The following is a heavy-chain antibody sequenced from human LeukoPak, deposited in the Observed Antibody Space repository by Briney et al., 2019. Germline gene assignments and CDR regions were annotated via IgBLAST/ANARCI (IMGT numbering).Heavy chain of an antibody. V-gene: IGHV1-69*02. CDR3: ARVGYDSSGYSNRNNWFDP. J-gene: IGHJ5*02. D-gene: IGHD3-22*01. Sequence: SVKVSCKASGGTFSSCTISWVRQAPGQGLEWMGRIIPILGIANYAQKFQGRVTITADKSTSTAYMELSSLRSEDTAVYYCARVGYDSSGYSNRNNWFDPWGQGTLVTVSS. CDR2: IIPILGIA. CDR1: GGTFSSCT.